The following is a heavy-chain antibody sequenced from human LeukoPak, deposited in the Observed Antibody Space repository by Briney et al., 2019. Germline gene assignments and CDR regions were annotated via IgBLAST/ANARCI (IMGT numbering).Heavy chain of an antibody. CDR3: ARPLSIEGAFDI. J-gene: IGHJ3*02. D-gene: IGHD1-26*01. V-gene: IGHV3-48*04. CDR2: ISSASGSI. CDR1: GFTFNNYA. Sequence: GGSLRLSCAASGFTFNNYAMTWVRQAPGKGLEWVSYISSASGSIYYADSVKGRFTISRDNAKNSLFLQMNSLRAEDTAVYYCARPLSIEGAFDIWGQGTMVTVSS.